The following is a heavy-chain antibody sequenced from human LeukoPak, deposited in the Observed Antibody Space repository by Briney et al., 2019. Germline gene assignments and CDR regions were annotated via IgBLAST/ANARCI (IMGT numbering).Heavy chain of an antibody. Sequence: PGGSLRLSCAASGFTFSSYAMSWVRQAPGKGLEWVSVISGSGGSTYYADSVKGRFTISRDNSKNTLYLQMNSLRAEDTAVYYCARHGGNYYDSSGYYFGYDYWGQGTLVTVSS. J-gene: IGHJ4*02. CDR1: GFTFSSYA. CDR3: ARHGGNYYDSSGYYFGYDY. CDR2: ISGSGGST. D-gene: IGHD3-22*01. V-gene: IGHV3-23*01.